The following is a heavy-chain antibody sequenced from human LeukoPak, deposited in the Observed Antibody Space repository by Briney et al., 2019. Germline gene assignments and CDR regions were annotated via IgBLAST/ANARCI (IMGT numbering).Heavy chain of an antibody. Sequence: GGSLRLSFPPSGFTLISYWMTGFRQPPGKGLDGVANIKQDGSEKYYVDSVKGRFTISRDNAKNSLYLQMNSLRAEDTAVYYCARSKYGDYVLDYWGQGTLVTVSS. J-gene: IGHJ4*02. D-gene: IGHD4-17*01. V-gene: IGHV3-7*01. CDR3: ARSKYGDYVLDY. CDR1: GFTLISYW. CDR2: IKQDGSEK.